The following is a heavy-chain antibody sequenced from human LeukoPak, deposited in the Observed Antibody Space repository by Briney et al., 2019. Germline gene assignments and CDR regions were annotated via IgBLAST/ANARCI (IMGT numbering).Heavy chain of an antibody. D-gene: IGHD3-22*01. J-gene: IGHJ6*03. CDR3: ARRSSGPLYYYYYYMDV. V-gene: IGHV3-74*01. CDR2: INSDGSST. Sequence: GGSLRLSCAASGFTFSNYAINWVRQAPGKGLVWVSRINSDGSSTSYADSVKGRFTISRDNAKNTLYLQMNSLRAEDTAVYYCARRSSGPLYYYYYYMDVWGKGTTVTVSS. CDR1: GFTFSNYA.